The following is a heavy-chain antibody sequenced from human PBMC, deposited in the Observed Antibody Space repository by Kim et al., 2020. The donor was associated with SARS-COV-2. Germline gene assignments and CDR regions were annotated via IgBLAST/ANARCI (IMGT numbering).Heavy chain of an antibody. J-gene: IGHJ4*02. D-gene: IGHD1-26*01. CDR3: ARWDNGSYYGFYY. Sequence: ASVKVSCKASGYTFTNYVMQWVRQAPGQGLEWMGWINADNGNTKYSQKFQGRVTITTDTSASTAYMELSSLRSEDTAVYYCARWDNGSYYGFYYWGQGTLVTVSS. V-gene: IGHV1-3*01. CDR1: GYTFTNYV. CDR2: INADNGNT.